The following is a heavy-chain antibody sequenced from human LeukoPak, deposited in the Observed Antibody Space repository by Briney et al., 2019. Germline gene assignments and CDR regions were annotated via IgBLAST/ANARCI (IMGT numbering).Heavy chain of an antibody. CDR1: GGTFSSYA. J-gene: IGHJ4*02. V-gene: IGHV1-69*13. CDR2: IIPIFGTA. CDR3: ARVFGGTGGDY. D-gene: IGHD4-23*01. Sequence: ASVTVSCKASGGTFSSYAISWVRQAPGQGLEWMGGIIPIFGTANYAQKFQGRVTITADESTSTAYMELSSLRSEDTAAYYCARVFGGTGGDYWGQGTLVTVSS.